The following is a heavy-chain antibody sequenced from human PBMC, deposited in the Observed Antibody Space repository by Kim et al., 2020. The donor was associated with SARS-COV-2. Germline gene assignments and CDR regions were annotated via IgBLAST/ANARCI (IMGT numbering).Heavy chain of an antibody. Sequence: GGSLRLSCAASGFTFSSYGMHWVRQAPGKGLEWVAVISYDGSNKYYADSVKGRFTISRDNSKNTLYLQMNSLRAEDTAVYYCAKDRGSSDQSFDYWGQGTLVTVSS. D-gene: IGHD2-15*01. CDR3: AKDRGSSDQSFDY. CDR2: ISYDGSNK. V-gene: IGHV3-30*18. CDR1: GFTFSSYG. J-gene: IGHJ4*02.